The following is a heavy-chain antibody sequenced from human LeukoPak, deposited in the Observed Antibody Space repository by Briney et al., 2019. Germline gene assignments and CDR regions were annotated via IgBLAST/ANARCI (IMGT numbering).Heavy chain of an antibody. D-gene: IGHD4-17*01. J-gene: IGHJ4*02. CDR3: ARVVYGDYSFDY. CDR2: IKNKGDGGTT. Sequence: PGGSLRLSCAASGFTFSNAWMSWVRQAPGKGLEWVGRIKNKGDGGTTDYGAPVKGRFTVSRDNAKNSLYLQMNSLRAEDTAVYYCARVVYGDYSFDYWGQGTLVTVSS. V-gene: IGHV3-15*01. CDR1: GFTFSNAW.